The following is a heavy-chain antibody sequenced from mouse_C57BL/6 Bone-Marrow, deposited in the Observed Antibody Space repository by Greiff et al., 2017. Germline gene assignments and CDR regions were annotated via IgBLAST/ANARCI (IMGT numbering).Heavy chain of an antibody. Sequence: QVQLKQSGAELARPGASVTLSCKASGYTFTSYGIRWVKQRTGQGLEWIGDIYPRSGNTYYNEKFKGKATLTADKSSSTAYMELRSLTSEDSAVYYCATTTGSGFAYWGRGTRVTVSA. CDR3: ATTTGSGFAY. V-gene: IGHV1-81*01. J-gene: IGHJ3*01. D-gene: IGHD4-1*02. CDR1: GYTFTSYG. CDR2: IYPRSGNT.